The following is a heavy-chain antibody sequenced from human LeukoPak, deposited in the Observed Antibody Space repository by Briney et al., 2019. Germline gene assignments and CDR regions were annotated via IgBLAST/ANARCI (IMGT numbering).Heavy chain of an antibody. CDR1: GFTFISYS. V-gene: IGHV3-21*01. CDR2: ISSSSNYI. Sequence: GGSLRLSCAASGFTFISYSMNWVRQAPGKGLEWVSSISSSSNYIYYADSVKGRFTISRDNAKNLLYLQMNSLRAEDTAVYYCAREDGSTTLANRFDPWGQGTLVTVSS. D-gene: IGHD3-10*01. J-gene: IGHJ5*02. CDR3: AREDGSTTLANRFDP.